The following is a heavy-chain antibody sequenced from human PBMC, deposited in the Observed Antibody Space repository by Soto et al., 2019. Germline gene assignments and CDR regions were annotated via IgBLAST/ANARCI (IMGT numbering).Heavy chain of an antibody. Sequence: QVQLVQSGAEVKKPGASVKVSCKTSGYTFAAYYIHWIRQAPGQGLEWMGWINPTSGGTVYAQNFQDRVTMTRDTSISTAYMELRRLNSDDTAVDYCARDPDSGDYWGYFFDSWGQGTPVTVSS. CDR3: ARDPDSGDYWGYFFDS. D-gene: IGHD4-17*01. CDR2: INPTSGGT. J-gene: IGHJ4*02. V-gene: IGHV1-2*02. CDR1: GYTFAAYY.